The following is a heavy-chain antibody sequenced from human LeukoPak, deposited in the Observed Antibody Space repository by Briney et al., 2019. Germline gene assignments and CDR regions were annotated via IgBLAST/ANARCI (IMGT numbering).Heavy chain of an antibody. Sequence: KTSETLSLTCTVSGDSISSGDYYWSWVRQPPGKGLEWIGYISYSGSTYYSPSLKSRVTLSVGTSKNQFSLNLSSVTAADTAVYYCAREGGYCSSTNCQDPPYGFDIWGQGTMVTVSS. CDR3: AREGGYCSSTNCQDPPYGFDI. CDR2: ISYSGST. J-gene: IGHJ3*02. CDR1: GDSISSGDYY. D-gene: IGHD2-2*03. V-gene: IGHV4-30-4*08.